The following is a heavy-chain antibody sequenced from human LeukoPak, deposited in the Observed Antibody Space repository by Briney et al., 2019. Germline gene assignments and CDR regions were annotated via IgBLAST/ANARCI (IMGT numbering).Heavy chain of an antibody. D-gene: IGHD3-22*01. CDR1: GYTFTSYG. Sequence: GASVKVSCKPSGYTFTSYGMHWVRQAPGQRLEWMGWINAGNGNTKYSQKFQGRVTITRDTSASTAYMELSSLRSEDTAVYYCARVPLSDSSGHYYPHWGQGTLVTVSS. J-gene: IGHJ1*01. V-gene: IGHV1-3*01. CDR3: ARVPLSDSSGHYYPH. CDR2: INAGNGNT.